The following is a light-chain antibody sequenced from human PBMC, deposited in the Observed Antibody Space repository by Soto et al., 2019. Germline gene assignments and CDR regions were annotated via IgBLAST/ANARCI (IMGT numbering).Light chain of an antibody. CDR1: SSDVGRYNY. Sequence: TISCTGTSSDVGRYNYVSWYQQHPGKAPKLTIYDVSSRPSGVSSRFSGSKSGNTASLTISGLQAEDEADYYCGSFTSSSTYVFGTGTKVTVL. CDR3: GSFTSSSTYV. CDR2: DVS. V-gene: IGLV2-14*03. J-gene: IGLJ1*01.